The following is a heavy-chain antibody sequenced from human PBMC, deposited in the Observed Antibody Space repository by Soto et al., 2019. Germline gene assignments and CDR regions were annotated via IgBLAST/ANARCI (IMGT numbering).Heavy chain of an antibody. J-gene: IGHJ6*02. CDR1: GGTFSSYA. D-gene: IGHD1-26*01. CDR3: ARSSVGATAAYYYGMDV. CDR2: IIPIFGTA. V-gene: IGHV1-69*13. Sequence: SVKVSCKASGGTFSSYAISWVRQAPGQGLEWMGGIIPIFGTANYAQKFQGRVTITADESTSTAYMELSSLRSEDTAVYYCARSSVGATAAYYYGMDVWGQGTTVTVSS.